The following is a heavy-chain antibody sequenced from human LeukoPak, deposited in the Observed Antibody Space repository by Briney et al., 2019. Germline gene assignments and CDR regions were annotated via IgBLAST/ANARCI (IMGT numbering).Heavy chain of an antibody. V-gene: IGHV4-59*12. CDR3: ARELRHDNSDSGAF. Sequence: PSETLSLTCTVSGGSISSYYWSWIRQPPGKGLEWIGYIYYSGSTSYNPSLKSRVTISIDTSTNQFSLKLTSVTAADTALYYCARELRHDNSDSGAFWGQGTVVTVSS. CDR1: GGSISSYY. J-gene: IGHJ3*01. CDR2: IYYSGST. D-gene: IGHD3-22*01.